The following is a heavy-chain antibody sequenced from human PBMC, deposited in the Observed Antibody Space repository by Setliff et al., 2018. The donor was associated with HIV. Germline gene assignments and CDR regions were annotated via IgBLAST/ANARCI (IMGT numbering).Heavy chain of an antibody. CDR1: GDSIRNSRDY. Sequence: SETLSLTCSVSGDSIRNSRDYWGWIRQPTGKGLEWIGNIYYSGTTYYSPSLNSRVTISVDRSRNHFSLRLRAVTAADTAVYYCARDPDNSDNSDPFDVWGQGTMVTVSS. CDR3: ARDPDNSDNSDPFDV. J-gene: IGHJ3*01. V-gene: IGHV4-39*02. D-gene: IGHD4-4*01. CDR2: IYYSGTT.